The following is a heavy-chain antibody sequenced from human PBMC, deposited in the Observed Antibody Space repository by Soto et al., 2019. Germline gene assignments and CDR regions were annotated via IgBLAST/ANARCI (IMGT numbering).Heavy chain of an antibody. CDR3: ARGLSGVRGVISGNWFDP. D-gene: IGHD3-10*01. J-gene: IGHJ5*02. CDR1: GGSFSGYY. Sequence: SETLSLTCAVYGGSFSGYYWSWIRQPPGKGLEWIGEINHSGSTNYNPSLKSRVTISVDTSKNQFSLKLSSVTAADTAVYYCARGLSGVRGVISGNWFDPWGQGTLVTVSS. V-gene: IGHV4-34*01. CDR2: INHSGST.